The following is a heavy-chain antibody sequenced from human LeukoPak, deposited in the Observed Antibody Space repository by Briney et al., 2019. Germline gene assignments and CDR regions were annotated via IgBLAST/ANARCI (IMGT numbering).Heavy chain of an antibody. CDR2: INHSGST. D-gene: IGHD3-16*01. J-gene: IGHJ5*02. CDR1: GGSFSGYY. Sequence: PSETLSLTCAVYGGSFSGYYWSWIRQPPGKGLEWIGEINHSGSTNYNPSLKSRVTISVDTSKNQFSLKLSSVTAADTAVYSCAXXXXXXXRTWNNWFDPWGQGTLVTVSS. V-gene: IGHV4-34*01. CDR3: AXXXXXXXRTWNNWFDP.